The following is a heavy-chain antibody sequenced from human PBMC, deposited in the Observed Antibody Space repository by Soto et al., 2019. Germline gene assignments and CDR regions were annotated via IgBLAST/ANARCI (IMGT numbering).Heavy chain of an antibody. Sequence: VQLVESGGGVVQPGRSLRLSCAASGFTFSSYAMHWVRQAPGKGLEWVSVISYDGSNKYYADSVKGRFTISRDNSKNTLYLQMNSLRAEDTAVYYCARDGGQQLILDYYYGIDVWGQGTTVTVSS. D-gene: IGHD6-13*01. CDR1: GFTFSSYA. J-gene: IGHJ6*02. CDR3: ARDGGQQLILDYYYGIDV. CDR2: ISYDGSNK. V-gene: IGHV3-30-3*01.